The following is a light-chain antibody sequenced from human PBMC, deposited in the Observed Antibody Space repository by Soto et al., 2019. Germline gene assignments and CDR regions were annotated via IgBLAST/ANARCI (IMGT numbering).Light chain of an antibody. Sequence: DLQMTQSPATLSASVGDRVTITCRASQSISSWLAWYQQKPGKAPKLLIYKASSLGSGVPSRFSGSGSGPEFTLTISSLTPDDFATYYCQQYNSYPTFGQGTKVEIK. CDR1: QSISSW. J-gene: IGKJ1*01. CDR2: KAS. CDR3: QQYNSYPT. V-gene: IGKV1-5*03.